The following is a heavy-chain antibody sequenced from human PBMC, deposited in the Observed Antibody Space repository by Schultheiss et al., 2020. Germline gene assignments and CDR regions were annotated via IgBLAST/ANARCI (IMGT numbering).Heavy chain of an antibody. CDR3: ARAGSGTMMAWSG. D-gene: IGHD3-22*01. CDR2: ISYDGSNK. J-gene: IGHJ4*02. Sequence: GGSLRLSCTASGFTFGDYAMSWFRQAPGKGLEWVAVISYDGSNKYYADSVKGRFTISRDNSKNTLYLQMNSLRAEDTAVYYCARAGSGTMMAWSGWGQGTLVTVSS. CDR1: GFTFGDYA. V-gene: IGHV3-30-3*01.